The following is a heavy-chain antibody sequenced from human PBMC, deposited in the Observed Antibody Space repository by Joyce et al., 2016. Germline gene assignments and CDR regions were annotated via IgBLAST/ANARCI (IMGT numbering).Heavy chain of an antibody. CDR2: INQSGST. CDR1: GGSFSGYS. V-gene: IGHV4-34*01. J-gene: IGHJ6*02. D-gene: IGHD2-2*01. CDR3: ARGMGGYCNNARCSSGRPKVPTLMKYSYYYGLDV. Sequence: QVQLQQWGAGLLKPSETLSLTCAVYGGSFSGYSCSWIRQPPGKGLEWIGEINQSGSTSYNPSLKSRVTISVDTSKNQFSLKLSSVTVADTAVYYCARGMGGYCNNARCSSGRPKVPTLMKYSYYYGLDVWGQGTTVTVSS.